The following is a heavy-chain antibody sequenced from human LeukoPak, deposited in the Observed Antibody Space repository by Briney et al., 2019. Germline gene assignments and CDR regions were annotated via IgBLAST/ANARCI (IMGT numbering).Heavy chain of an antibody. Sequence: GGSLRLSCAASGFTFSSYTMSWVRQAPGKGLEWVSAISGSGGSTYYADSVKGRFTISRDNSKNTLYLQVNSLRDEDTAVYYCAKDRIAAVGTPYYYYGMDVWGQGTTVTVSS. V-gene: IGHV3-23*01. CDR1: GFTFSSYT. CDR2: ISGSGGST. J-gene: IGHJ6*02. D-gene: IGHD6-13*01. CDR3: AKDRIAAVGTPYYYYGMDV.